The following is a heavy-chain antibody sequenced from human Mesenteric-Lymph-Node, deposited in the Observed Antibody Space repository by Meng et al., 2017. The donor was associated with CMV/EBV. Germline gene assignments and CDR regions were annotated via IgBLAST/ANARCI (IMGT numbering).Heavy chain of an antibody. Sequence: GGSLRLSCAASGFAFSTYTMYWVRQAPGKGLEWVAVISYDGSSKYIADSVQGRFTISRDDSKNTLYLQMNNLRAEDTALYYCARTYYDFWSGYPANPFDVWGQGTMVTVSS. CDR3: ARTYYDFWSGYPANPFDV. CDR2: ISYDGSSK. J-gene: IGHJ3*01. CDR1: GFAFSTYT. D-gene: IGHD3-3*01. V-gene: IGHV3-30-3*01.